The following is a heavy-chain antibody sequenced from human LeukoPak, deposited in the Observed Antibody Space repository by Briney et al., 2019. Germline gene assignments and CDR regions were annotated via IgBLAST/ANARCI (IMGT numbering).Heavy chain of an antibody. D-gene: IGHD6-13*01. Sequence: ASVKVSCKASGYTFTGYYMHWVRQAPGQGLEWMGWINPNSGGTNYAQKFQGWVTMTRDTSISTAYMELSRLRSDDSAVYYCAREYKLAAPGTGFDYWGQGTLVTVSS. CDR3: AREYKLAAPGTGFDY. J-gene: IGHJ4*02. CDR1: GYTFTGYY. CDR2: INPNSGGT. V-gene: IGHV1-2*04.